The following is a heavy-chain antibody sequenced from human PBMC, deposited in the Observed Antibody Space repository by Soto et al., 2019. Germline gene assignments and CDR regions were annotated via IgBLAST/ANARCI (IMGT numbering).Heavy chain of an antibody. Sequence: QVQLQESGPGLVKPSQTLSLTCTVSGGSISSGGYYWSWIRQHPGKGLEWIGYMSYSGSPNYNPSLKSRVTISVDTSKNQFSLKLSSVTAADTAVYYCARDAGLRGIDYWGQGTLVTVSS. V-gene: IGHV4-31*03. CDR3: ARDAGLRGIDY. J-gene: IGHJ4*02. CDR2: MSYSGSP. D-gene: IGHD4-17*01. CDR1: GGSISSGGYY.